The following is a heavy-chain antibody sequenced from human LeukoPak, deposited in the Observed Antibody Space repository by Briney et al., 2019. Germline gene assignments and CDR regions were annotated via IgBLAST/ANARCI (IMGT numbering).Heavy chain of an antibody. CDR2: INPNSGGT. D-gene: IGHD2-2*01. CDR1: GYTFTGYY. J-gene: IGHJ5*02. V-gene: IGHV1-2*02. Sequence: ASVKVSCKASGYTFTGYYMHWVRQAPGQGLEWMGWINPNSGGTNYAQKFQGRVTMTRDTSISTAYMELSRLRSDDTAVYYCAKDPFVGVPAAIPFGPRGQGTLV. CDR3: AKDPFVGVPAAIPFGP.